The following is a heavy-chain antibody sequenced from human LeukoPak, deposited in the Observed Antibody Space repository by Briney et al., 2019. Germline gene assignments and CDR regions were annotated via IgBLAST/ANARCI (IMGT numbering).Heavy chain of an antibody. D-gene: IGHD3-22*01. CDR3: ARVLDYYDTSAYGF. Sequence: GGSLRLSCAASGFTFSNYRMHWVRQAPGKGLEWVAAIWYDGGNKYYADSVKGRFTISRDNSKDTLYLQMNSVTAEDTAVYLCARVLDYYDTSAYGFWGQGTLVSVSS. J-gene: IGHJ4*02. CDR1: GFTFSNYR. CDR2: IWYDGGNK. V-gene: IGHV3-33*01.